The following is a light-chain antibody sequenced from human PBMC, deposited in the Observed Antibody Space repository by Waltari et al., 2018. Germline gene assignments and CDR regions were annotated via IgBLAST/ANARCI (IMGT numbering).Light chain of an antibody. CDR1: QSVGSSY. CDR2: GAS. Sequence: DIVLTQSPGTLSLSPGERATLSCRASQSVGSSYLAWYQQKPGQAPRLLIYGASSRATGIPDRFSGSGSGTEFSLTISRLEPEDFAVYYCQQYGSSPRTFGPGTKVDIK. V-gene: IGKV3-20*01. J-gene: IGKJ3*01. CDR3: QQYGSSPRT.